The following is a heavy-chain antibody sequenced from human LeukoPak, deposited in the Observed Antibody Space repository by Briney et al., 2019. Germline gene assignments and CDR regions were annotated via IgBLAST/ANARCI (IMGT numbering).Heavy chain of an antibody. V-gene: IGHV3-30-3*01. CDR2: ISYDESNK. J-gene: IGHJ5*02. D-gene: IGHD3-3*01. CDR3: ARDYDFWSGYNWFDP. CDR1: GFTFSSYA. Sequence: GGSLRLSCAASGFTFSSYAMHWVRQAPGKGLEWVAVISYDESNKYYADSVKGRFTISRDNSKNTLYLQMNSLRAEDTAVYYCARDYDFWSGYNWFDPWGQGTLVTVSS.